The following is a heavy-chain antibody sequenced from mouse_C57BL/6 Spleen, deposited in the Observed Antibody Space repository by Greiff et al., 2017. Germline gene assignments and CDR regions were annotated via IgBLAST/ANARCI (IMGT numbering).Heavy chain of an antibody. V-gene: IGHV1-64*01. CDR2: IHPNSGST. D-gene: IGHD1-1*01. CDR1: GYTFTSYW. CDR3: ARGDYYGSSPSYWYFDV. Sequence: VQLQQPGAELVKPGASVKLSCKASGYTFTSYWMHWVKQRPGQGLEWIGMIHPNSGSTNYNEKFKSKATLTVDKSSSTAYMQLSSLTSEDSAVYYCARGDYYGSSPSYWYFDVWGTGTTVTVSS. J-gene: IGHJ1*03.